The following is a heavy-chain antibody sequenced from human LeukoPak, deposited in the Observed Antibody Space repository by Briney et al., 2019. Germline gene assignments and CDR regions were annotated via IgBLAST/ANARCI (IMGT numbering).Heavy chain of an antibody. CDR2: INHSGST. CDR3: ARGGGYSSSWYTRPRWFDP. D-gene: IGHD6-13*01. CDR1: GGSFSGYY. V-gene: IGHV4-34*01. Sequence: SETLSLTCAVYGGSFSGYYWSWIRQPPGKGLEWIGEINHSGSTDYNPSLKSRVTISVDTSKNQFSLQLNSVTPEDTAVYYCARGGGYSSSWYTRPRWFDPWGQGTLVTVSS. J-gene: IGHJ5*02.